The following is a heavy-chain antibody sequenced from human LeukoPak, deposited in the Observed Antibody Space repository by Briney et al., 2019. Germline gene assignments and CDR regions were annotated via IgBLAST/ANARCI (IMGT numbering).Heavy chain of an antibody. J-gene: IGHJ4*02. CDR2: IYSIGST. CDR3: ARGTYISGWYPDYFDS. CDR1: GFTVSSNY. D-gene: IGHD6-19*01. Sequence: GGSLRLSCTASGFTVSSNYMSWVRQAPGKGLEWLSVIYSIGSTFYADSVKGRFTISRDKSKNALYLQMNSLRVEDTSVYYCARGTYISGWYPDYFDSWGQGTLVTVSS. V-gene: IGHV3-66*01.